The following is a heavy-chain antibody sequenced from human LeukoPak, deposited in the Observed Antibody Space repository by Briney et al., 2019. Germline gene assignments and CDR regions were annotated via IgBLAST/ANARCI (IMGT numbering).Heavy chain of an antibody. D-gene: IGHD3-16*01. J-gene: IGHJ4*02. Sequence: PSETLSLTCTVSGYSISSGYYWGWIRQPPGKGLEWIGNIYHSGSTYYNPSLKSRVTISVDTSKNQFTLKLGSVTAADTAVYSCAGGGRGDGHTQYFDYWGQGTLVTVSS. CDR1: GYSISSGYY. CDR2: IYHSGST. V-gene: IGHV4-38-2*02. CDR3: AGGGRGDGHTQYFDY.